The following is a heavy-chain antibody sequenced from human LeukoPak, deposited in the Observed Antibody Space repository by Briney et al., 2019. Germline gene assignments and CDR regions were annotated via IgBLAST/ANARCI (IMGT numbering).Heavy chain of an antibody. D-gene: IGHD2-2*01. CDR1: GFTFSSYA. J-gene: IGHJ6*04. CDR2: ISSNGGST. Sequence: GGSLRLSCAASGFTFSSYAMHWVRQAPGKGLEYVSAISSNGGSTYYANSVKGRFTISRDNSKNTLYLQMGSLRAEDMAVYYCARVSWGYCSSTSCYGRPLEVWGKGTTVTVSS. CDR3: ARVSWGYCSSTSCYGRPLEV. V-gene: IGHV3-64*01.